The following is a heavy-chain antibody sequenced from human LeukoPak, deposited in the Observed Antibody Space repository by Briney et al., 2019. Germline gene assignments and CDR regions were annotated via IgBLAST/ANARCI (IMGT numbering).Heavy chain of an antibody. CDR3: ARDPGGITMVRGVIDY. CDR2: ISAYNGNT. CDR1: GYTFTSYG. D-gene: IGHD3-10*01. J-gene: IGHJ4*02. V-gene: IGHV1-18*01. Sequence: GASVKVSCKASGYTFTSYGISWVQQAPGQGLEWMGWISAYNGNTNYAQKLQGRVTMTTDTSTSTAYMELRSLRSDDTAVYYCARDPGGITMVRGVIDYWGQGTLVTVSS.